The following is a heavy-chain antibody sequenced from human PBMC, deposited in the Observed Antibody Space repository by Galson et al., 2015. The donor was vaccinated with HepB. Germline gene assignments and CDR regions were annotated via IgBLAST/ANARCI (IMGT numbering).Heavy chain of an antibody. Sequence: SVKVSCKASGSIFTNNDINWVRQATGQGLEWMGWMNPNSGNRGYAQKFQGRVTVTRDTSISTVYMDLSGLRSDDTAVYYCARGRASDISGSYLYYFDYWGQGTLVTVSS. CDR1: GSIFTNND. J-gene: IGHJ4*02. D-gene: IGHD3-22*01. CDR2: MNPNSGNR. V-gene: IGHV1-8*01. CDR3: ARGRASDISGSYLYYFDY.